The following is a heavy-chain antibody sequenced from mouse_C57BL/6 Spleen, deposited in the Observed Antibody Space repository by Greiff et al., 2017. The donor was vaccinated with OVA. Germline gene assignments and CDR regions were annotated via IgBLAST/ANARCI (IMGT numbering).Heavy chain of an antibody. V-gene: IGHV6-3*01. J-gene: IGHJ4*01. Sequence: EVQLVESGGGLVQPGGSMKLSCVASGFTFSNYWMNWVRQTPEKGLEWVAHIRLKSDNYATHYAESGKGRFTISRNESKSSVSPHMNNLISEDTGISYCTRQPYAMDYWGQGTSVTVSS. CDR3: TRQPYAMDY. D-gene: IGHD3-2*01. CDR1: GFTFSNYW. CDR2: IRLKSDNYAT.